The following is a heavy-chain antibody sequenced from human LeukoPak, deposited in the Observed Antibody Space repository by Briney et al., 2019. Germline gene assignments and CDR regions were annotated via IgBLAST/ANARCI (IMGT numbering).Heavy chain of an antibody. CDR3: ARGRLYDSSGYSIDY. Sequence: SETLSLTCAVYGGSFSGYYWSWIRQPPGKGLEGIGEINHSGSTNYNPSLKSRVTISVDTSKNQFSLKLSSVTAADTAVYYCARGRLYDSSGYSIDYWGQGTLVTVSS. J-gene: IGHJ4*02. CDR2: INHSGST. D-gene: IGHD3-22*01. CDR1: GGSFSGYY. V-gene: IGHV4-34*01.